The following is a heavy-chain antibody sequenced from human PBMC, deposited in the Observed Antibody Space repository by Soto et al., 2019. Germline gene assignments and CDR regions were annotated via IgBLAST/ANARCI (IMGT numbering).Heavy chain of an antibody. J-gene: IGHJ3*02. D-gene: IGHD4-17*01. CDR3: ARAGSPRMYGGKSWVPFDI. CDR1: GFTFSDHY. CDR2: IRNKANSYST. V-gene: IGHV3-72*01. Sequence: VQLVESGGDLVQPGGSLRLSCAASGFTFSDHYMDWVRQAPGKGLEWVGRIRNKANSYSTEYAASVRGRFTVSRDDSKKAVDLQMNSLKIEDTAVYYCARAGSPRMYGGKSWVPFDIWGQGTMVTVSP.